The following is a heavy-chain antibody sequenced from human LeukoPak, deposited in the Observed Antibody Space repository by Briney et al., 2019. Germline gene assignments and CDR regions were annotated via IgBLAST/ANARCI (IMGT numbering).Heavy chain of an antibody. CDR2: ISWNSGSI. Sequence: GGSLRLPCAASGFTFDDYAMHWVRQAPGKGLEWVSGISWNSGSIGYADSVKGRFTISRDNAKNSLYLQMNSLRAEDTALYYCARQRQFDDAFDIWGQGTMVTVSS. V-gene: IGHV3-9*01. CDR1: GFTFDDYA. CDR3: ARQRQFDDAFDI. D-gene: IGHD3-10*01. J-gene: IGHJ3*02.